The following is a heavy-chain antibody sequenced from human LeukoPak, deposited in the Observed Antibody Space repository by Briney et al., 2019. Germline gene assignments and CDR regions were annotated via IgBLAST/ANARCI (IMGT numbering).Heavy chain of an antibody. V-gene: IGHV3-30*03. CDR2: TAYDGSNE. Sequence: GGSLRLSCAASGFTFSSFGMHWVRQAPGKGLEWVAVTAYDGSNEFYADSVKGRFTISRDNSKNTLYLEMNGLRAEDTAVYYCARSGLRQWLSLFGAFDIWGQGTMVTVSS. CDR3: ARSGLRQWLSLFGAFDI. D-gene: IGHD6-19*01. CDR1: GFTFSSFG. J-gene: IGHJ3*02.